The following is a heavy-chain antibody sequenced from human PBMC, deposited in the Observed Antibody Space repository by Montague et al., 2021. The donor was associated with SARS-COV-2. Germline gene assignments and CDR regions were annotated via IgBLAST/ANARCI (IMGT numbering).Heavy chain of an antibody. CDR2: IYYSGST. CDR1: GGSISSSGYY. CDR3: ARFPTSYYYDSKAAPATPDAFDI. V-gene: IGHV4-39*01. J-gene: IGHJ3*02. Sequence: SETLSLTCTVSGGSISSSGYYWGWIRQPPGKGLEWIGSIYYSGSTYYNPSLKSRVTIYVDTSKNQFSLKLSSVTAADTAVYYCARFPTSYYYDSKAAPATPDAFDIWGQGTMVTVSS. D-gene: IGHD3-22*01.